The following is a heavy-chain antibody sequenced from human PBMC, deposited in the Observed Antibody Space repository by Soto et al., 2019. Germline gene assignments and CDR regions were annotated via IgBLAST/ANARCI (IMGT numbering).Heavy chain of an antibody. J-gene: IGHJ4*02. CDR1: GGSISTVNYW. V-gene: IGHV4-30-4*01. D-gene: IGHD7-27*01. CDR2: IYNGGRT. Sequence: QVQLQESGPGLVKPSQTLSLTCTVSGGSISTVNYWWSWIRQSPDMGLEWIGHIYNGGRTYNNPSLESRVTMSVDTSKNQLSLTLSSVSAADTAVYYCARRPSGDKVDSWGQGTLVTVSS. CDR3: ARRPSGDKVDS.